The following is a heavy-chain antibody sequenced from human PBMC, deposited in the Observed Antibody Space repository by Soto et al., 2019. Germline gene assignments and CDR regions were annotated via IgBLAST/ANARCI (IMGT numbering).Heavy chain of an antibody. V-gene: IGHV1-69*15. CDR2: IIPIFGTR. J-gene: IGHJ5*02. Sequence: QVQLVQSGAEVKKPGSSVKVSCKASGGTFSNYAITWVRQAPGQGLEWLGRIIPIFGTRAYAQKFHGRLTISADESPSTAYMELSSLRSDDTAVYYCAKDGGREGYFGNWFDPWGQGTLVTVYS. CDR3: AKDGGREGYFGNWFDP. CDR1: GGTFSNYA. D-gene: IGHD2-15*01.